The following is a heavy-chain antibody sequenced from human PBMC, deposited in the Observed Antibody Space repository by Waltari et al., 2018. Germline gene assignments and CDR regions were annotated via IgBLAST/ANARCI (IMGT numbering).Heavy chain of an antibody. J-gene: IGHJ4*02. Sequence: EVQLVESGGGLAQPGGSLRLSCAAPGPSFSTYWLTWVRQASGKGPEWVANIKQDGSEKYYMDSVKGRFTISRDNAKNSLYLQMNNLRVEDTAVYYCTRGGRDSSWYWRDWGQGTLVTVSS. D-gene: IGHD6-13*01. CDR2: IKQDGSEK. CDR3: TRGGRDSSWYWRD. V-gene: IGHV3-7*01. CDR1: GPSFSTYW.